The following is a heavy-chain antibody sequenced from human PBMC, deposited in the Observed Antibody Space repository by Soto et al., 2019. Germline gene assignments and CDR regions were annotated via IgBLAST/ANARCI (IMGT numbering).Heavy chain of an antibody. CDR3: ARHPKKWGVPPYGMDV. J-gene: IGHJ6*02. V-gene: IGHV3-53*04. CDR1: GFTVSSNY. CDR2: IYSGGST. Sequence: EVQLVESGGGLVQPGGSLRLSCAASGFTVSSNYMSWVRQAPGKGLEWVSVIYSGGSTYYADSVKGRFTISRHNSKNTLHLQMNSLRAEATAVYYCARHPKKWGVPPYGMDVWGQGTTVTVCS. D-gene: IGHD3-10*01.